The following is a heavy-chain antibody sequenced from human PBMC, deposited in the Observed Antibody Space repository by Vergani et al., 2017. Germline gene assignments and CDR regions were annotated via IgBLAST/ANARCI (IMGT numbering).Heavy chain of an antibody. V-gene: IGHV3-33*01. CDR1: GFTFSSYG. J-gene: IGHJ6*03. CDR2: IWYDGSNK. Sequence: QVQLVESGGGVVQPGRSLRLSCAASGFTFSSYGMHWVRQAPGKGLEWVAVIWYDGSNKYYADSVKGRFTISRDNSKNTLYLQMNSLRAEDTAVYYCARVFSSSYYYYYYMDVWGKGTTVTVSS. CDR3: ARVFSSSYYYYYYMDV. D-gene: IGHD6-6*01.